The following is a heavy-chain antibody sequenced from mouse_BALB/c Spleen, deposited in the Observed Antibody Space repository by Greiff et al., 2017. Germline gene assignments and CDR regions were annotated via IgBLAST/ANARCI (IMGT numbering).Heavy chain of an antibody. V-gene: IGHV5-6-5*01. CDR1: GFTFSSYA. J-gene: IGHJ3*01. D-gene: IGHD1-1*01. CDR2: ISSGGST. CDR3: ARGEDYYGSSSWFAY. Sequence: DVMLVESGGGLVKPGGSLKLSCAASGFTFSSYAMSWVRQTPEKRLEWVASISSGGSTYYPDSVKGRFTISRDNARNILYLQMSSLRSEDTAMYYCARGEDYYGSSSWFAYWGQGTLVTVSA.